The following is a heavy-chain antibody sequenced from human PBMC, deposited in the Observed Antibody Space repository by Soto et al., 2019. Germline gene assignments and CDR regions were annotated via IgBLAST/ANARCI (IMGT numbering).Heavy chain of an antibody. Sequence: GGSLRLSCAASGFTFNDYAMHWVRQAPGKGLEWVSGISWNSGSIGYADSVKGRFTISRDNARDSLYLQMNSLRAEDTALYYCVKDMLAVAGNEEYPFDYWGQGTLVTVSS. V-gene: IGHV3-9*01. CDR1: GFTFNDYA. CDR3: VKDMLAVAGNEEYPFDY. D-gene: IGHD6-19*01. CDR2: ISWNSGSI. J-gene: IGHJ4*02.